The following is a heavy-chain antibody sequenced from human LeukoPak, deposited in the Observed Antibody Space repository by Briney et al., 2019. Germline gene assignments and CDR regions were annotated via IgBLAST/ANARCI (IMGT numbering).Heavy chain of an antibody. CDR1: GYTFTGYY. CDR2: MNPNSGNT. Sequence: ASVKVSCKASGYTFTGYYMHWVRQAPGQGLEWMGWMNPNSGNTGYAQKFQGRVTITRNTSISTAYMELSSLRSEDTAVYYCARAAGYSSGHDAFDIWAKGQWSPSLQ. V-gene: IGHV1-8*03. D-gene: IGHD6-19*01. CDR3: ARAAGYSSGHDAFDI. J-gene: IGHJ3*02.